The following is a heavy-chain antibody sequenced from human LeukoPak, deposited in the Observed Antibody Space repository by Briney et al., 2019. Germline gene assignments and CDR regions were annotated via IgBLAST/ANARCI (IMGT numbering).Heavy chain of an antibody. CDR1: GFTFSSYA. J-gene: IGHJ6*03. V-gene: IGHV3-23*01. CDR2: ISGSGGST. D-gene: IGHD3-16*02. CDR3: GLSSDYYYMDV. Sequence: GGSLRLSCAASGFTFSSYAMSWVRQAPGKGLEWVSAISGSGGSTYYADPVKGRFTISRDNSKNTLYLQMNSLRAEDTAVYYCGLSSDYYYMDVWGKGTTVTVSS.